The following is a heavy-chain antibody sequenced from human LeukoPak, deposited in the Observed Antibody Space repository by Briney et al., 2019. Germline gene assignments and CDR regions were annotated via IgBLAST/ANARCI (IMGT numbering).Heavy chain of an antibody. V-gene: IGHV3-23*01. Sequence: GGSLRLSCAASGFTFSSYSMNWVRQAPGKGLEWVSAISGSGGSTYYADSVKGRFTISRDNSKNTLYLQMNSLRAEDTAVYYCAKTRLRAGATPWFDPWGQGTLVTVSS. CDR3: AKTRLRAGATPWFDP. CDR2: ISGSGGST. D-gene: IGHD1-26*01. CDR1: GFTFSSYS. J-gene: IGHJ5*02.